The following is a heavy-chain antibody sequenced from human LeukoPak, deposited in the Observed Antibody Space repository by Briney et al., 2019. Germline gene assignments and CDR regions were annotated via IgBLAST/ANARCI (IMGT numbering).Heavy chain of an antibody. CDR2: ISSSGSTI. D-gene: IGHD5-24*01. CDR1: GFTFSDYY. CDR3: ATEITPYYYMDV. Sequence: PGGSLRLSCAASGFTFSDYYMSWIRQAPGKGLEWVSYISSSGSTIYYADSVKGRFTISRDNAKNSLYLQMNSLRADDTAVYYCATEITPYYYMDVWGKGTTVTVSS. J-gene: IGHJ6*03. V-gene: IGHV3-11*01.